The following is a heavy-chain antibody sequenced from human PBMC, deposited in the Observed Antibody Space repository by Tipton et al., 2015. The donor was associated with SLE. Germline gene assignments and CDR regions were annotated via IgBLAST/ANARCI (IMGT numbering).Heavy chain of an antibody. Sequence: AVSGFTFSSYWMSWVRQAPGKGLEWVANIKQDGSEKYYVDSVKGRFTISRDNAKNSLSLQVNSLRAEDTAVYYCARGDWECFDYWGQGALVTVSS. J-gene: IGHJ4*02. CDR3: ARGDWECFDY. CDR2: IKQDGSEK. CDR1: GFTFSSYW. D-gene: IGHD3/OR15-3a*01. V-gene: IGHV3-7*01.